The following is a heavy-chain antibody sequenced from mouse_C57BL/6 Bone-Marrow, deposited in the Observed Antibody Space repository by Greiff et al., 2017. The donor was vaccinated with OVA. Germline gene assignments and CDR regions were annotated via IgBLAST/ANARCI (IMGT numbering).Heavy chain of an antibody. D-gene: IGHD1-1*01. CDR1: GFTFSSYG. V-gene: IGHV5-6*02. CDR3: ARRGSHYDGSSYYCDY. CDR2: ISSGGSYT. Sequence: EVKLVESGGDLVKPGGSLKLSCAASGFTFSSYGMSWVRQTPDKRLEWVATISSGGSYTYYPDSVKGRFTISRDNAKNTLYLHMSSLKSEDTAMYYCARRGSHYDGSSYYCDYWGQGTTLTVSS. J-gene: IGHJ2*01.